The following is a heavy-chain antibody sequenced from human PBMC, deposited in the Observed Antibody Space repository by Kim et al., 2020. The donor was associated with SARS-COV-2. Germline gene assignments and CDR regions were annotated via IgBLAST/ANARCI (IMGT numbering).Heavy chain of an antibody. J-gene: IGHJ5*02. CDR1: GFTFSTYW. CDR3: ARGPPTTMTTGWFDP. Sequence: GSLRLSCAASGFTFSTYWMHWVRQAPGKGPVWVSRIKSDGSSTTYADSVKGRFTISRDNSKNTLYLQMNSLRAEDTAVYYCARGPPTTMTTGWFDPWGQ. CDR2: IKSDGSST. V-gene: IGHV3-74*01. D-gene: IGHD4-17*01.